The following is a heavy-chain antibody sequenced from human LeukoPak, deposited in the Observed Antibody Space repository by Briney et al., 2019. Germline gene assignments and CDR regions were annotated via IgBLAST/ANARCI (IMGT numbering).Heavy chain of an antibody. CDR2: ISAHNGDT. CDR1: GYTFINNG. J-gene: IGHJ3*02. D-gene: IGHD5-24*01. Sequence: ASGTVSCTAFGYTFINNGISWVRRAPGQGLEGMGWISAHNGDTNYAQKFQGKVTLTTDTSTSTIYMELRSLRSDDTAVYYCARELREEVAPELETDAFDIWGQGTMVTVSS. V-gene: IGHV1-18*01. CDR3: ARELREEVAPELETDAFDI.